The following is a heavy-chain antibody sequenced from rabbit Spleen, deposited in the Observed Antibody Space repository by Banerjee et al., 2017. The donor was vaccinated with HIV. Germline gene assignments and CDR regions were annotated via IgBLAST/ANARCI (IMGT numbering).Heavy chain of an antibody. V-gene: IGHV1S47*01. D-gene: IGHD4-1*01. J-gene: IGHJ4*01. CDR3: VRNSGWGVSYFTL. Sequence: QEQLVESGGGLVQPEGSLTLTCKASGVSFSDKDVMCWVRQAPGKGLEWIGYIDPIFGGTYYASWVNGRFTISSHNAQNTLFLQLNSLTVADTATYFCVRNSGWGVSYFTLWGPGTLVTVS. CDR1: GVSFSDKDV. CDR2: IDPIFGGT.